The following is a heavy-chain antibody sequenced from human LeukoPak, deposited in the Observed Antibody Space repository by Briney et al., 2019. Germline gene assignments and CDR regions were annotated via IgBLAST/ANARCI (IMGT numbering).Heavy chain of an antibody. V-gene: IGHV4-59*01. CDR1: GGSISSYH. J-gene: IGHJ6*03. CDR3: ARIERDGSGKPPYYYYSMDV. D-gene: IGHD3-10*01. Sequence: PSETLSLTCTVSGGSISSYHWSWIRQPPGKGLEWIGYISYSGYTNYNPSLQSRVTISLDRSKNQFSVKLTSVTAADTAVYYCARIERDGSGKPPYYYYSMDVWGKGTTVTVSS. CDR2: ISYSGYT.